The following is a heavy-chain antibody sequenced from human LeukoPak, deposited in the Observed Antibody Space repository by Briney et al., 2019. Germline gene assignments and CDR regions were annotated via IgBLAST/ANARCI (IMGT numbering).Heavy chain of an antibody. V-gene: IGHV5-51*01. CDR2: IYPGDSDT. CDR3: ARQGLRGDYYFDY. CDR1: GYSFTSYW. J-gene: IGHJ4*02. Sequence: GESLQISCQGSGYSFTSYWIGWVRQMPGKGLEWMGIIYPGDSDTRYSPSFQGQVTISADKSISTAYLQWSSLKASDTAMYYCARQGLRGDYYFDYWGQGTLVTVSS. D-gene: IGHD4-17*01.